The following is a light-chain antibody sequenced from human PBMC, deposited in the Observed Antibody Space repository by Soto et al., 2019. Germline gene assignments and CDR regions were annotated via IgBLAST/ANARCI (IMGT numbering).Light chain of an antibody. CDR1: SSNIGSNH. CDR2: RSD. Sequence: QSVLTQSPSASGTPGQRGIIACSGRSSNIGSNHVNWYRHLPGAAPKLLIFRSDQRPSGVPDRFSGSKSGTTASLAISGLQSGDEADYYCAAWDDSRYGVVFGGGTQLTVL. CDR3: AAWDDSRYGVV. J-gene: IGLJ2*01. V-gene: IGLV1-44*01.